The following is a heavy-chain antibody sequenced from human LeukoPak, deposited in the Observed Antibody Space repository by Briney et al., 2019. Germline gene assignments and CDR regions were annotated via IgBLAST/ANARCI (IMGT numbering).Heavy chain of an antibody. CDR2: INPSGSST. J-gene: IGHJ1*01. D-gene: IGHD2-21*01. V-gene: IGHV1-46*01. CDR3: ARDESTSILWW. CDR1: GYTFINYY. Sequence: ASVKVSCTASGYTFINYYMHWVRQAPGPGLELMGIINPSGSSTSYAQKFQGRVTMTTDTSTSTVYMELSSLRSEDTAVYYCARDESTSILWWWGQGTLVTVSS.